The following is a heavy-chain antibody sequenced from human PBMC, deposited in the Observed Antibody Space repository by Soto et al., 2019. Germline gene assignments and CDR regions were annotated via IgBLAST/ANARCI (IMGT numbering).Heavy chain of an antibody. CDR3: ARYFCRGQLPFYFDP. Sequence: QVLLVQSGAEVKKPGASVKVSCKASGYTFNSYGVSWVRQAPGQGLEWMGGISAYNGNTKYSQNPHGRAPMTMHTTQSSANLEVRNLRTHHHAIYYCARYFCRGQLPFYFDPGGQGTLVTVS. CDR1: GYTFNSYG. D-gene: IGHD3-3*01. CDR2: ISAYNGNT. V-gene: IGHV1-18*01. J-gene: IGHJ4*02.